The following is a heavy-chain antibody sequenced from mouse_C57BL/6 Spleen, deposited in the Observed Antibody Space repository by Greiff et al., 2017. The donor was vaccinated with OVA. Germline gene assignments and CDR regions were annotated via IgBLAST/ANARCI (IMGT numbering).Heavy chain of an antibody. D-gene: IGHD2-5*01. CDR3: ARAYYSNYEDAMDY. CDR2: IYPGDGDT. Sequence: QVQLQQSGPELVKPGASVKISCKASGYAFSSSWMNWVKQRPGKGLEWIGRIYPGDGDTNYNGKFKGKATLTADKSSSTAYMQLSSLTSEDSAVYVCARAYYSNYEDAMDYWGQGTSVTVSS. V-gene: IGHV1-82*01. J-gene: IGHJ4*01. CDR1: GYAFSSSW.